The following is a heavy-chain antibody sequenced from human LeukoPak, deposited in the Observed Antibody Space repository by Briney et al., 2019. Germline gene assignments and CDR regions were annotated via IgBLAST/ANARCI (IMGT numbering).Heavy chain of an antibody. CDR3: AKDVGSRSNIKNWFDP. V-gene: IGHV3-30*18. Sequence: PGGSLRLSCAASGFTFSSCAMHWVRQAPGKGLEWVAVVSYDESIKFYGDSVKGRFTISRDNSKNTLYLQMNSLRAEDTALYYCAKDVGSRSNIKNWFDPWGQGTLVTVSS. J-gene: IGHJ5*02. D-gene: IGHD6-13*01. CDR2: VSYDESIK. CDR1: GFTFSSCA.